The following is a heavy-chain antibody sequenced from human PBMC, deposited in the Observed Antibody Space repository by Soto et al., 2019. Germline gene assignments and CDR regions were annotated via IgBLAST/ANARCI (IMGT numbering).Heavy chain of an antibody. Sequence: ASVKVSCKASGYTFTSYDMHWVRQAPGQGLEWMGVINPSGGSTIYAQAFQGRVTMTRDTSTSTVYMELSSLRSEDTAVYYCARGGYSYGYDPFDYWGQGTLVTVSS. D-gene: IGHD5-18*01. CDR3: ARGGYSYGYDPFDY. CDR1: GYTFTSYD. CDR2: INPSGGST. V-gene: IGHV1-46*01. J-gene: IGHJ4*02.